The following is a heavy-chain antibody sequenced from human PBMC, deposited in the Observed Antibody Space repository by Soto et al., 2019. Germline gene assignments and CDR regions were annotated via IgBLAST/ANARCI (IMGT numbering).Heavy chain of an antibody. J-gene: IGHJ3*02. CDR3: ARVWGGAFDI. V-gene: IGHV4-59*01. CDR1: GGSISSYY. Sequence: SETLCLTCTVAGGSISSYYWSWIRQPPGKGLEWIGYIYYSGSTNYNPSLKSRVTISVDTSKNQFSLKLSSVTAADTAVYYCARVWGGAFDIWGQGTMVTVSS. D-gene: IGHD3-10*01. CDR2: IYYSGST.